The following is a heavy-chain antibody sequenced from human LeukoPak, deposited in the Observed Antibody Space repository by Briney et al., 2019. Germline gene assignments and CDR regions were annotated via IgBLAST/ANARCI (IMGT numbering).Heavy chain of an antibody. V-gene: IGHV4-38-2*02. D-gene: IGHD3-10*01. J-gene: IGHJ4*02. CDR1: GYSISSGYY. CDR3: ARSLYGSGT. Sequence: SETLSLTCTVSGYSISSGYYWGWIRQPPGKGLEWIGSIYHSGSTYYNPSLKSRVTISVDTSKNQFSLKLSSVTAADTAVYYCARSLYGSGTWGQGTLVTVSS. CDR2: IYHSGST.